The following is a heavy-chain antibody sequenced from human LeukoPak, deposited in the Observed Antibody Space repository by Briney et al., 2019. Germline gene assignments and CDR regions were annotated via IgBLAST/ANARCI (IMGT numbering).Heavy chain of an antibody. V-gene: IGHV3-48*01. CDR1: GFTFSSYS. CDR2: ISGSGTTI. J-gene: IGHJ5*02. Sequence: GGSLRLSCAASGFTFSSYSMNWVRQAPGKGLEWVSYISGSGTTIYYADSVKGRFTISRDNSKNTLYLQMNSLRAEDTAVYYRAKDRVASITGTKSNWFDPWGQGTLVTVSS. CDR3: AKDRVASITGTKSNWFDP. D-gene: IGHD1-7*01.